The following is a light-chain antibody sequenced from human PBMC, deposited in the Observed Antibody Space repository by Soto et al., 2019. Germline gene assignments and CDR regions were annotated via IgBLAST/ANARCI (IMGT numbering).Light chain of an antibody. CDR2: AAS. V-gene: IGKV1-39*01. CDR1: QSMSSY. J-gene: IGKJ5*01. CDR3: QQSSSTTPIT. Sequence: DIKMPQSPSSLSASVGDRVTITCRASQSMSSYLNWYQQKPGKAPKLLIYAASSVQSGVPTRFSGSGAGTDMSLTICSLDLSASCTYGCQQSSSTTPITFGQGTRLEIK.